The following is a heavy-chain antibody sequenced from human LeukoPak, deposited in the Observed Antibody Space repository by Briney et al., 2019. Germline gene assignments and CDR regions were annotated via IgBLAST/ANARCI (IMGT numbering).Heavy chain of an antibody. CDR2: ISSSGSTI. Sequence: GGSLRLSCAASGFTFSSYEMNWVRQAPGKGLEWVSYISSSGSTIYYADSVKGRFTISRDNAKNSLYLQMNSLRAEDTAVYYCARDNGELGAFDIWGQGTMVTVSS. V-gene: IGHV3-48*03. J-gene: IGHJ3*02. D-gene: IGHD3-10*01. CDR3: ARDNGELGAFDI. CDR1: GFTFSSYE.